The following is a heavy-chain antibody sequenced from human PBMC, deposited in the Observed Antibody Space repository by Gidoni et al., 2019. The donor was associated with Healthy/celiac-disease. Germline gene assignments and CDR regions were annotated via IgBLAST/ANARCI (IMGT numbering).Heavy chain of an antibody. CDR1: GGTYSRYA. V-gene: IGHV1-69*01. J-gene: IGHJ6*02. Sequence: QVQLVQSGAEVKKPGSSVKVSCKVSGGTYSRYAISWGRQAPGQGLERMGGIIPIFVTANYAQKFQGRVTITADESTSTAYMELSSLRSEDTAVYYCASGSSKRFSGYYGMDVWGQGTTVTVSS. D-gene: IGHD3-3*01. CDR2: IIPIFVTA. CDR3: ASGSSKRFSGYYGMDV.